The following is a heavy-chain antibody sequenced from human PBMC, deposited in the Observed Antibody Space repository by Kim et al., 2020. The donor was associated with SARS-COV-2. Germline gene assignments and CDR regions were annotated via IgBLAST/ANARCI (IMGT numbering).Heavy chain of an antibody. J-gene: IGHJ4*02. Sequence: SETLSLTCTVSGGSISSYYWSWIRQPPGKGLEWIGYIYYSGSINYNPSLKSRVTISVDTSKNQFSLKLSSVTAADTAVYYCARGYNWNDGFDYWGQGTLV. CDR2: IYYSGSI. V-gene: IGHV4-59*01. CDR3: ARGYNWNDGFDY. D-gene: IGHD1-1*01. CDR1: GGSISSYY.